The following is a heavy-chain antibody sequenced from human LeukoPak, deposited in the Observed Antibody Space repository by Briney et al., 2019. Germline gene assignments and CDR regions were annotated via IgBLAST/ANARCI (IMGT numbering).Heavy chain of an antibody. CDR1: GGSFSGYY. Sequence: SETLSLTCAVYGGSFSGYYWSWSRQPPGKGLEWIGEINHSGSTNYNPSLKSRVTISVDTSKNQFSLKLSSVTAADTAVYYCARLGLMDVWGKGTTVTVSS. J-gene: IGHJ6*03. V-gene: IGHV4-34*01. CDR3: ARLGLMDV. CDR2: INHSGST.